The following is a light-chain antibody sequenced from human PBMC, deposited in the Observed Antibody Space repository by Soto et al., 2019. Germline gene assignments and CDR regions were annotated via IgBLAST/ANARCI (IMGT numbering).Light chain of an antibody. CDR2: GAS. J-gene: IGKJ1*01. V-gene: IGKV3-20*01. CDR1: QSVSSSY. CDR3: QQYGSSPRT. Sequence: EHVLKQARGTLTLSPGERATLSCRASQSVSSSYLAWYQQKPGQAPRLLIYGASSRATGIPDRFSGSGSGTDFTLTISRLEPEDFAVYYCQQYGSSPRTFGQGTKVDIK.